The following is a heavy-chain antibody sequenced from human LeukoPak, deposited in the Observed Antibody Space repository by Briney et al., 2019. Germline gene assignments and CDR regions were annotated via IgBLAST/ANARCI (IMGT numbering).Heavy chain of an antibody. Sequence: GESLKISCKGSGYSFTSYWIGWVRQMPGKGLEWMGIIYPGDSDTRYSPSFQGQVTISADKSISTAYLQWSSLKASDTAMYYCARLGGYSGYDSEPLGAFDIWGQGTMVTVSS. CDR2: IYPGDSDT. CDR1: GYSFTSYW. CDR3: ARLGGYSGYDSEPLGAFDI. D-gene: IGHD5-12*01. J-gene: IGHJ3*02. V-gene: IGHV5-51*01.